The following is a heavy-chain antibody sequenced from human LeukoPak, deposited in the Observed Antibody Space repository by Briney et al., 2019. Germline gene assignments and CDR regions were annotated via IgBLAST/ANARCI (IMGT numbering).Heavy chain of an antibody. J-gene: IGHJ4*02. CDR3: AKAASGYDYYYDY. CDR2: ISYDGSYE. V-gene: IGHV3-30*18. Sequence: GGSLRLSCAASGFTFSTYGMHWVRQAPGKGLEWVAVISYDGSYESYADSVKGRYTISRANSKNTLYLQMNSLRVEDTAVYYCAKAASGYDYYYDYWGQGTLVTVSS. CDR1: GFTFSTYG. D-gene: IGHD5-12*01.